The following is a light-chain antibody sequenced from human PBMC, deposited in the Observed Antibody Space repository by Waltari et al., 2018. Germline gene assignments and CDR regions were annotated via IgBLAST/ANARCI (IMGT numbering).Light chain of an antibody. CDR1: QGINKE. J-gene: IGKJ4*01. V-gene: IGKV1-27*01. CDR2: AAS. CDR3: QQDYTTPLT. Sequence: DIQMTQSPSSLSASVGDRVTVTCRASQGINKELNWYQQKPGKAPTLLIYAASSLQTGVSSWFSGSGSGTDFTLTISSLQPEDVATYYCQQDYTTPLTFGGGTKVEIK.